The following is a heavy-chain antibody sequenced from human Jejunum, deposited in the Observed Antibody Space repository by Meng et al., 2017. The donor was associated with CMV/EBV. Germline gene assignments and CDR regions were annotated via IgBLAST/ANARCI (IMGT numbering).Heavy chain of an antibody. CDR3: SRGNWNDDFDY. CDR1: GCTVGDDA. V-gene: IGHV3-49*04. CDR2: IRSKAYGGTT. J-gene: IGHJ4*02. Sequence: SGCTVGDDAMNWVRQAPGKGLEWVGFIRSKAYGGTTGYAAYVKGRFTISRDDSKSTAYLQMNSLKTEDTAVYYCSRGNWNDDFDYWGQGTRGTVSS. D-gene: IGHD1-1*01.